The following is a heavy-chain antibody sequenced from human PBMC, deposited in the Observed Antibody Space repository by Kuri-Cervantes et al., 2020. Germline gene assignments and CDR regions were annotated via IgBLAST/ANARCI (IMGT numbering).Heavy chain of an antibody. CDR1: GYTLTSYY. Sequence: ASVKVSCKASGYTLTSYYMHWVRQAPGQGLEWMGIINPSGGSTSYAQKFQGRVTMTRDTSTSTAYMELRSLRSDDTAVYYCARDMQSIAAAGTFGYWGQGTLVTVSS. CDR3: ARDMQSIAAAGTFGY. D-gene: IGHD6-13*01. CDR2: INPSGGST. J-gene: IGHJ4*02. V-gene: IGHV1-46*01.